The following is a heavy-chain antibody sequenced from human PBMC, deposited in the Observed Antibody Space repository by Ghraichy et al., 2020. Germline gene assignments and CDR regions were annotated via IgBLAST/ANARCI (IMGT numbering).Heavy chain of an antibody. V-gene: IGHV3-21*01. Sequence: SCAASGFTFSSYSMNWVHQAPGKGLEWVSSISSSSSSIYYADSLKGRFTISRDNAKNSLYLQMNSLRAEDTAVYYCARNLYGITASYYYYGMDVWGQGTTVTVSS. CDR1: GFTFSSYS. CDR3: ARNLYGITASYYYYGMDV. CDR2: ISSSSSSI. D-gene: IGHD1-20*01. J-gene: IGHJ6*02.